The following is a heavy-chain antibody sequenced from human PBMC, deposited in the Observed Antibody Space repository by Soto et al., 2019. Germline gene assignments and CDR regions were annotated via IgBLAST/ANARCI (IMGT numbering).Heavy chain of an antibody. D-gene: IGHD1-26*01. CDR3: APQGAPGLYYFDY. Sequence: GGSLILCWASSGFTVSCNYMRWVRPAPGKGLEWVSVISGSGASTNYADSVKGRFTTSRDNSKNPLYLQMNNLRADDTAVYYCAPQGAPGLYYFDYWGQGTLVTVSS. CDR2: ISGSGAST. J-gene: IGHJ4*02. V-gene: IGHV3-23*01. CDR1: GFTVSCNY.